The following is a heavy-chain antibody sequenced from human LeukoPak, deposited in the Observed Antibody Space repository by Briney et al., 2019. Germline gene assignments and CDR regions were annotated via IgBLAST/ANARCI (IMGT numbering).Heavy chain of an antibody. CDR2: IHPEGNEK. J-gene: IGHJ4*02. CDR3: ARGDDFSGDH. CDR1: GFTFSNFW. D-gene: IGHD1-1*01. Sequence: GGSLRLSCAAPGFTFSNFWMCWVRQAPGRGLEWVANIHPEGNEKYHVESVKGRFTISRDNPKNSLFLQMNGLRVEDTAVYYCARGDDFSGDHWGQGTLVTVSS. V-gene: IGHV3-7*04.